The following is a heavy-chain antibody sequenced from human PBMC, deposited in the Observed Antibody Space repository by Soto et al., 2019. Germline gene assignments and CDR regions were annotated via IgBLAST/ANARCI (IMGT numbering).Heavy chain of an antibody. CDR1: GFTFSSYS. D-gene: IGHD3-22*01. CDR2: ISSSSSYI. V-gene: IGHV3-21*01. Sequence: EVQLVESGGGLVKPGGSLRLSCAASGFTFSSYSMNWVRQAPGKGLEWVSSISSSSSYIYYADSVKGRFTISRDNAKNSLYLQMNSLRAEDTAVYYCARDSDSSGYYYFAPWGQGTLVTVSS. J-gene: IGHJ5*02. CDR3: ARDSDSSGYYYFAP.